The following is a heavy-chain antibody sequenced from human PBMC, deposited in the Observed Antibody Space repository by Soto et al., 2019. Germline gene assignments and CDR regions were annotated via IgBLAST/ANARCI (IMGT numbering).Heavy chain of an antibody. J-gene: IGHJ6*02. D-gene: IGHD2-8*01. V-gene: IGHV3-30*18. CDR3: AKEMVQYSHFHYYYGMDV. CDR1: GFTFSSYG. CDR2: ISYDGSNK. Sequence: QVQLVESGGGVVQPGRSLRLSCAASGFTFSSYGMHWVRQAPGKGLEWVAVISYDGSNKYYADSVKGRFTISRDNSKNTLYLQMNSLRAEDTAVYYCAKEMVQYSHFHYYYGMDVWGQGTTVTVSS.